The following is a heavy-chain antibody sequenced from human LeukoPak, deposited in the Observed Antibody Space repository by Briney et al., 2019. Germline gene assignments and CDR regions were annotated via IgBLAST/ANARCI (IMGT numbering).Heavy chain of an antibody. CDR1: AGSFSGSY. CDR2: INLSGST. J-gene: IGHJ4*02. Sequence: PSETLSLTCGVSAGSFSGSYWGWIRQPPGKGLEWIGEINLSGSTNYNSSPTSRVTISLDTSKNQFSLNLRSVTTADTAVYYCARVSISLFGVVTAHFDSWGQGTLVAVSS. D-gene: IGHD3-3*01. CDR3: ARVSISLFGVVTAHFDS. V-gene: IGHV4-34*01.